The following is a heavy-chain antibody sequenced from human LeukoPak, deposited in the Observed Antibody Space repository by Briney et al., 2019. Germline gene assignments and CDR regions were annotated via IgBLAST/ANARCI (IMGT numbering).Heavy chain of an antibody. V-gene: IGHV3-23*01. D-gene: IGHD1-1*01. J-gene: IGHJ4*02. CDR1: GFTFSSYA. Sequence: GGSLRLSCAASGFTFSSYAMSWVRQAPEKGLEWVAGISGSGDNTNYADSVKGRFTISRDNSKNTLYLQMNSLKTEDTAVYYCTTRTMERLRFDYWGQGTLVTVSS. CDR2: ISGSGDNT. CDR3: TTRTMERLRFDY.